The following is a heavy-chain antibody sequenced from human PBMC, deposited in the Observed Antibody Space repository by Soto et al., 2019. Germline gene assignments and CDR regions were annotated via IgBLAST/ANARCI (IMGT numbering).Heavy chain of an antibody. CDR1: GGSINSGGYY. CDR2: ISNSGST. Sequence: SETLSLTCTISGGSINSGGYYWTWIRQRPGEGLEWIGFISNSGSTYYSAPLKSRTVISMDTSRNQFYLRLASVRVADTAMYYCTTMDRRWYDPWGEGAPVTVSS. CDR3: TTMDRRWYDP. D-gene: IGHD3-10*01. V-gene: IGHV4-31*03. J-gene: IGHJ5*02.